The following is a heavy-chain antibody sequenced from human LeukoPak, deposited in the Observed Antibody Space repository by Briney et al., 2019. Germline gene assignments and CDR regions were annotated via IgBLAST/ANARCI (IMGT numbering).Heavy chain of an antibody. D-gene: IGHD2-21*02. CDR2: INHSGST. CDR3: ARQTGSCGGDCYYFDY. J-gene: IGHJ4*02. Sequence: PSETLSLTCAVYGGSFSGYYWSWIRQPPGKGLEWIGEINHSGSTNYNPSLKSRVTISVDTSKNQFSLKLSSVTAADTAVYYCARQTGSCGGDCYYFDYWGQGTLVTVSS. CDR1: GGSFSGYY. V-gene: IGHV4-34*01.